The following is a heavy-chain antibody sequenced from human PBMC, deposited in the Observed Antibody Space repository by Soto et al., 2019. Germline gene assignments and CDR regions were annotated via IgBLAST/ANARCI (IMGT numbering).Heavy chain of an antibody. CDR2: IKQDGSEK. CDR1: GFTFSSYW. CDR3: ARLDYYDSSAPEDY. Sequence: LRLSCAASGFTFSSYWMSWVRQAPGKGLEWVANIKQDGSEKYYVDSVKGRFTISRDNAKNSLYLQMNSLRAEDTAVYYCARLDYYDSSAPEDYWGQGTLVTVSS. D-gene: IGHD3-22*01. J-gene: IGHJ4*02. V-gene: IGHV3-7*03.